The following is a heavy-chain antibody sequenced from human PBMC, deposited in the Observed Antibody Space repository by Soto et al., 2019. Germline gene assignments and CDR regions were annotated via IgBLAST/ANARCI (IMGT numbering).Heavy chain of an antibody. CDR2: TSYDGSNK. CDR3: AREFWSGYYSYFDY. D-gene: IGHD3-3*01. V-gene: IGHV3-30-3*01. CDR1: GFTFSSYA. J-gene: IGHJ4*02. Sequence: PGGSLRLSCAASGFTFSSYAMHWVRQAPGKGLEWVAVTSYDGSNKYYADSVKGRFTISRDNSKNTLYLQMNSLRAEDTAVYYCAREFWSGYYSYFDYWGQGTLVTVSS.